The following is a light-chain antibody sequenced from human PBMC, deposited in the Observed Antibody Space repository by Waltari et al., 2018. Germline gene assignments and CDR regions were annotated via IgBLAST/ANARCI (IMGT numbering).Light chain of an antibody. CDR1: SSDVGGYNY. V-gene: IGLV2-14*01. J-gene: IGLJ3*02. Sequence: QSALTQPASVSGSPGQSITISCTGTSSDVGGYNYVSWYQQHPGKAPKLMIYEVSNRPSGGSNRFSGSKSGNTASLTISGLQAEDEADDYCSSYTSSSTSWVFGGGTKLTVL. CDR2: EVS. CDR3: SSYTSSSTSWV.